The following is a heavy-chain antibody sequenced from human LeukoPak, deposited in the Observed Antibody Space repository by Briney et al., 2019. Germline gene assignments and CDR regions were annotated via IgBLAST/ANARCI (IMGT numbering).Heavy chain of an antibody. Sequence: GGSLRLSCAASGFTFSSHRMSWVRQTPGKGLEWVAHIKQDGSEEYYVDPVTGRFTISRDNAKNSLYLQMNSLRADDTAVYYCARDEVTYWGQGTLVTVSS. CDR3: ARDEVTY. CDR1: GFTFSSHR. V-gene: IGHV3-7*01. CDR2: IKQDGSEE. J-gene: IGHJ4*02.